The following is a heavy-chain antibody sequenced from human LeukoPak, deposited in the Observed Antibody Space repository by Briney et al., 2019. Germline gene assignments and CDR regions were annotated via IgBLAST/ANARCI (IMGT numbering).Heavy chain of an antibody. V-gene: IGHV1-2*02. Sequence: ASVKVSCKASGYTFTGYYMHWVRQAPGQGLEWMGWINPNSGGTNYAQKFQGRVTMTRDTSISTAYMELSRLRSDDTAVYYCATLGRAYYYDSSGYPPDYWGQGTPVTVSS. CDR2: INPNSGGT. J-gene: IGHJ4*02. D-gene: IGHD3-22*01. CDR3: ATLGRAYYYDSSGYPPDY. CDR1: GYTFTGYY.